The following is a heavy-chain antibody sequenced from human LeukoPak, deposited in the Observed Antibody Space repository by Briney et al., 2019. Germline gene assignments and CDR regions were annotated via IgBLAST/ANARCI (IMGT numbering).Heavy chain of an antibody. CDR1: GFTFSSYW. CDR2: INSDGTTT. CDR3: ARIGSGGNCN. D-gene: IGHD2-15*01. J-gene: IGHJ4*02. Sequence: GGSLRLSCAASGFTFSSYWMHWVRQPPGKGPVWVSRINSDGTTTSYADSVKGRFTVSRDNAKNTLYLQMNSLRAEDTAVYYCARIGSGGNCNWGQGTLVTVSS. V-gene: IGHV3-74*01.